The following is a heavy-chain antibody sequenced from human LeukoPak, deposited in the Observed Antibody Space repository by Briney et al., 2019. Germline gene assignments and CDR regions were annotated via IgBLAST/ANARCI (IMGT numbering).Heavy chain of an antibody. J-gene: IGHJ6*02. CDR1: GFTFSSYW. V-gene: IGHV3-7*01. D-gene: IGHD6-13*01. CDR3: AREGSIAAAGRWYYGMDV. CDR2: IKHDGSEK. Sequence: GGSLRLSCAASGFTFSSYWLSWVRQAPGKGLEWVAKIKHDGSEKYYADSVRGRFTISRDSAKNSLFLQMSSLRAEDTAVYYCAREGSIAAAGRWYYGMDVWGQGTTVTVSS.